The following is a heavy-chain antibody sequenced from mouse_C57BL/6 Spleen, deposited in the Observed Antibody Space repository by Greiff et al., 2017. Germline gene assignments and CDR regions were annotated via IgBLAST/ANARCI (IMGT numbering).Heavy chain of an antibody. Sequence: VQLKQSGPALVKPGASVQMSCKASGYTFTDYNMHWVKQSHGKSLEWIGYINPNNGGTSYNQKFKAKATLTVNKSSSTAYMELRSLTSEDSAVYYSARDGKGAMDYWGQGTSVTVSS. D-gene: IGHD2-3*01. CDR3: ARDGKGAMDY. V-gene: IGHV1-22*01. CDR2: INPNNGGT. J-gene: IGHJ4*01. CDR1: GYTFTDYN.